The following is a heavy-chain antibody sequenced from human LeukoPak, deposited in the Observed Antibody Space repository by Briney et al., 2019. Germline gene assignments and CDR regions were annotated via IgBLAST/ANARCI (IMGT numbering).Heavy chain of an antibody. CDR1: GFTFSSYA. CDR3: AQMAGFGELFPYYYYMDV. CDR2: ISGSGGST. Sequence: TGGSLRLSCAASGFTFSSYAMSWVRQAPGKGLEWVSAISGSGGSTYYADSVKGRFTISRDNSKNTLYLQMNSLRAEDTAVYYCAQMAGFGELFPYYYYMDVWGKGTTVTVSS. D-gene: IGHD3-10*01. V-gene: IGHV3-23*01. J-gene: IGHJ6*03.